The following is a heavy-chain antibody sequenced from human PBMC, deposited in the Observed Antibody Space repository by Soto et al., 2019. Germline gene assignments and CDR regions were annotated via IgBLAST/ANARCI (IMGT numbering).Heavy chain of an antibody. J-gene: IGHJ5*02. Sequence: GGSLRLSCAASGFTFSSYNMNWVRQAPGKGLEWVSYISSSSSTIYYAGPVKGRFTISTEKAKNSPYVQMNSLRAEATAVYYCARAYGYCSSSSCLPWGQGTLVTVSS. CDR3: ARAYGYCSSSSCLP. V-gene: IGHV3-48*01. D-gene: IGHD2-2*01. CDR1: GFTFSSYN. CDR2: ISSSSSTI.